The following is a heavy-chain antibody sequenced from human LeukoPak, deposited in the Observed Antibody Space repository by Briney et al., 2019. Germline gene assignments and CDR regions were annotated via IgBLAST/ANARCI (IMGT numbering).Heavy chain of an antibody. D-gene: IGHD2-2*01. Sequence: GGSLRLSCAASGFTFSSYAMHWVRQAPGKGLEWVAVISYDGSNKYYAGSVKGRFTISRDNSKNTLYLQMNSLRAEDTAVYYCAAVDPRYYGMDVWGQGTTVTVSS. CDR3: AAVDPRYYGMDV. V-gene: IGHV3-30-3*01. CDR2: ISYDGSNK. J-gene: IGHJ6*02. CDR1: GFTFSSYA.